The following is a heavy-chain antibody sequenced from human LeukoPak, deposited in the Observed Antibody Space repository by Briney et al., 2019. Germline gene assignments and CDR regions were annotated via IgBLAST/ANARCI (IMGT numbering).Heavy chain of an antibody. CDR1: GFTLSSYL. CDR2: INSDLSST. Sequence: GGSLRLSCAPSGFTLSSYLMHWVRQAPGKGLVWVSRINSDLSSTTYADSVKGRFTSSREHAKNTLYLQMNSLRAEDTAVYHCARGSQRGAAANYYGMDVWGQGTTVTVSS. V-gene: IGHV3-74*01. CDR3: ARGSQRGAAANYYGMDV. J-gene: IGHJ6*02. D-gene: IGHD2-2*01.